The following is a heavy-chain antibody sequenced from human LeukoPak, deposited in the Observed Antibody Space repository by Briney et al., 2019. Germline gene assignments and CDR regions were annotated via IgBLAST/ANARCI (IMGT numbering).Heavy chain of an antibody. CDR3: ARYSTGLFDY. D-gene: IGHD3-9*01. CDR1: GFTFSSYS. V-gene: IGHV3-21*01. J-gene: IGHJ4*02. CDR2: ISSSSSYI. Sequence: PGGTLRLSCAASGFTFSSYSMNWVRQAPGKGLEWVSSISSSSSYIYYADSVKGRFTISRDNAKNSLYLQMNSLRAEDTAVYYCARYSTGLFDYWGQGTLVTVSS.